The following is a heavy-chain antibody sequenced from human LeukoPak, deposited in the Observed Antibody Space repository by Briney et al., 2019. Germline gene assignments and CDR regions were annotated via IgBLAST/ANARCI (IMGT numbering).Heavy chain of an antibody. V-gene: IGHV3-30*18. D-gene: IGHD5-18*01. CDR1: GFTFSSYG. J-gene: IGHJ4*02. CDR3: AKIPGMDTAMVGNY. CDR2: ISYDGSNK. Sequence: PGGSLRLSCAASGFTFSSYGMHWVRQAPGKGLEWVAVISYDGSNKYYADSVKGRFTISRDNSKNTLYLQMNSLRAEDTAVYYCAKIPGMDTAMVGNYWGQGTLVTVSS.